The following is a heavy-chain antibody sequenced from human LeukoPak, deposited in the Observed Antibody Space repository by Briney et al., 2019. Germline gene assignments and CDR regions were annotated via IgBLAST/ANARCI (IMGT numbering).Heavy chain of an antibody. CDR2: IIPILGIA. Sequence: SVKVSCKASRGTFSSHDISWVRQAPGQRLESVGRIIPILGIANYAQKLQGRVTITADKSTSTAYMEMSSLRSEDTAVYYCARDHGITGTTDYFDYWGQGTLVTVSS. D-gene: IGHD1-7*01. CDR3: ARDHGITGTTDYFDY. J-gene: IGHJ4*02. CDR1: RGTFSSHD. V-gene: IGHV1-69*04.